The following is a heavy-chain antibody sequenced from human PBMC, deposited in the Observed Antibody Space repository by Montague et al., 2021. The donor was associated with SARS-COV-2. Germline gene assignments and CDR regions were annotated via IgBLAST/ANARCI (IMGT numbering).Heavy chain of an antibody. CDR1: GGSISSYY. CDR3: ARDHMTILFMVYYYGMDV. D-gene: IGHD4/OR15-4a*01. CDR2: IYPSGST. Sequence: SETLSLTCTVSGGSISSYYWSWIWQPAGKGLERNGRIYPSGSTKYYSNLKSRVTMSVDTYKNQFPLKLSSVTAADTAVYYCARDHMTILFMVYYYGMDVWGQGTTVTVSS. V-gene: IGHV4-4*07. J-gene: IGHJ6*02.